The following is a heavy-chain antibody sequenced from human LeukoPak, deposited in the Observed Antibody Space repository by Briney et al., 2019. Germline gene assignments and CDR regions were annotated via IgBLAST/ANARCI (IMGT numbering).Heavy chain of an antibody. CDR3: ARQRDYYDSSGFDY. CDR1: GGSISSSSYY. V-gene: IGHV4-39*01. Sequence: SETLSLTCTVSGGSISSSSYYWGWIRQPPGKGLEWIGSIYYSGSTYYNPSLKSRVTISVDTSKNQFSLKLSSVTAADTAGYYCARQRDYYDSSGFDYWGQGTLVTVSS. CDR2: IYYSGST. J-gene: IGHJ4*02. D-gene: IGHD3-22*01.